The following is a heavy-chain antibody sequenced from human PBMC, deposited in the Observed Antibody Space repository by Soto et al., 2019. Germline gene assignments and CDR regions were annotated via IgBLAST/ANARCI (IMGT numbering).Heavy chain of an antibody. CDR3: ARDNCVYYYYYGMAV. CDR1: GFTFSSYA. V-gene: IGHV3-30-3*01. Sequence: GGSLRLSCAASGFTFSSYAMHWVRQAPGKGLEWVAVISYDGSNKYYADSVKGRFTISRDNSKNTLYLQMNSLRAEDTAVYYCARDNCVYYYYYGMAVWGQGTTVTVSS. J-gene: IGHJ6*02. CDR2: ISYDGSNK. D-gene: IGHD2-21*01.